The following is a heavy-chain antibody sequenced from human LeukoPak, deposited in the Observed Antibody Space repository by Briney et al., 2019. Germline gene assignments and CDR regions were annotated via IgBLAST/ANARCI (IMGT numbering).Heavy chain of an antibody. CDR3: AREHEYCTGGSCSFDY. V-gene: IGHV3-48*01. J-gene: IGHJ4*02. CDR2: ISSSSSAI. Sequence: HAGGSLRLSCAASGITFSRHSMNWVRQFPGKGLEWVSYISSSSSAIYYADSVKGRFTISKDNTKNSLYLQMNSLRAEDTAVYYCAREHEYCTGGSCSFDYWGQGTLATVSS. CDR1: GITFSRHS. D-gene: IGHD2-15*01.